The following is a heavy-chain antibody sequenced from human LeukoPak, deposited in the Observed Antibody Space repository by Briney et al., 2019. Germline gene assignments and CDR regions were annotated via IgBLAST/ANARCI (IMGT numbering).Heavy chain of an antibody. D-gene: IGHD4-17*01. Sequence: GGSLRLSCAASGFTLSSSAMTWVRQAPGKGLEWVSIISSGSSAIFSADALKGRFTISRDDAKNLLYLDMNSLRAEDTAVYYCARGHTAVTRHFDFWGQGTLVTVSS. J-gene: IGHJ4*02. CDR3: ARGHTAVTRHFDF. CDR2: ISSGSSAI. CDR1: GFTLSSSA. V-gene: IGHV3-21*01.